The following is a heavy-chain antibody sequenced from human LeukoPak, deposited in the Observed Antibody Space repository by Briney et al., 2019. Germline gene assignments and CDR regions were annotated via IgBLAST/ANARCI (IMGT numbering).Heavy chain of an antibody. V-gene: IGHV1-46*01. J-gene: IGHJ4*02. CDR2: IKPSGGST. D-gene: IGHD2/OR15-2a*01. CDR3: AREVPENFIFDY. Sequence: GASVKVSCKASGYTFTSYYTHWVRQAPGQGLEWMGIIKPSGGSTLYAQKFQGRVTVTSDMSTSTVYVELSSLRSEDTAVYYCAREVPENFIFDYWGQGTLVTVSS. CDR1: GYTFTSYY.